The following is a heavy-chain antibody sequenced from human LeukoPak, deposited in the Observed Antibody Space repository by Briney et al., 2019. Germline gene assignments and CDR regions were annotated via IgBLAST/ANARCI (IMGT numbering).Heavy chain of an antibody. V-gene: IGHV5-51*01. J-gene: IGHJ5*02. CDR2: LNPDDSDT. CDR1: GYSFSSYW. Sequence: GESLKISCKASGYSFSSYWIGLVRQMPGKGLEWMGNLNPDDSDTIYRPSFQRQVTISADESINTAYLQWTSMKASDTAMYFCARGNHGDYQDNWFDPWGQGTLVIVSS. CDR3: ARGNHGDYQDNWFDP. D-gene: IGHD4-17*01.